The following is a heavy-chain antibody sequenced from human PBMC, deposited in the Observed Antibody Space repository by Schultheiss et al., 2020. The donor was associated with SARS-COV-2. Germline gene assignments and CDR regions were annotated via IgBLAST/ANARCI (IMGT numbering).Heavy chain of an antibody. CDR2: ISGSGGST. D-gene: IGHD3-22*01. CDR3: AKDEKKYYYDSSGYYGSDY. CDR1: GFTFSSYA. V-gene: IGHV3-23*01. J-gene: IGHJ4*02. Sequence: GESLKISCAASGFTFSSYAMSWVRQAPGKGLEWVSAISGSGGSTYYADSVKGRFTISRDNSKNTLYLQMNSLRAEDTAVYYCAKDEKKYYYDSSGYYGSDYWGQGTLVTVSS.